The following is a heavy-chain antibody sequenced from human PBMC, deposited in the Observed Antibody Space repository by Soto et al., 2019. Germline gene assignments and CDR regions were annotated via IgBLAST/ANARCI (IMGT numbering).Heavy chain of an antibody. Sequence: PGGSLRLSCAASGFTFSSYGMHWVRQAPGKGLEWVAVIWYDGSNKYYADSVKGRSTISRDNSKNTLYLQMNSLRAEDTAVYYCARDDKDYYDSSGYSGYWGQGTLVTVSS. V-gene: IGHV3-33*01. J-gene: IGHJ4*02. CDR2: IWYDGSNK. D-gene: IGHD3-22*01. CDR1: GFTFSSYG. CDR3: ARDDKDYYDSSGYSGY.